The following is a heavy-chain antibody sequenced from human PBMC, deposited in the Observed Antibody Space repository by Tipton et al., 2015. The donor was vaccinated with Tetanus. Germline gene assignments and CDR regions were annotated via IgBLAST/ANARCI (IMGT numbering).Heavy chain of an antibody. CDR1: GGSISSYY. V-gene: IGHV4-59*01. J-gene: IGHJ4*02. CDR2: IYYSGST. D-gene: IGHD3-3*01. Sequence: TLSLTCTVSGGSISSYYWSWIRQPPGKGLEWIGYIYYSGSTNYNPSLKSRVTISVDTSKNQFSLKLSSVTAADTAVYYCARGEGYDFWSGYDPPLPYYFDYWGQGTLVTVSS. CDR3: ARGEGYDFWSGYDPPLPYYFDY.